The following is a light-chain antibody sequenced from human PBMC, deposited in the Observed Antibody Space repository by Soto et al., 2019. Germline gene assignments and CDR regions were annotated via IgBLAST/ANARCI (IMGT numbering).Light chain of an antibody. J-gene: IGKJ1*01. CDR3: QQDYNLPGT. Sequence: PGERVTLSCRASQSVSSSYLTWYQQKPGQAPRLLIYGASTRATDIPARFSGSGSGTDFTLTISSLQPEDFAVYYCQQDYNLPGTFGQGTKVEIK. CDR2: GAS. CDR1: QSVSSSY. V-gene: IGKV3D-7*01.